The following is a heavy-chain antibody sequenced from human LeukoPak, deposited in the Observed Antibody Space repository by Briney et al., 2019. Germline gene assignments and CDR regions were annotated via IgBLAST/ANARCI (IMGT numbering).Heavy chain of an antibody. D-gene: IGHD3-10*01. Sequence: SETLSLTCTVSGGSITSYYWSWIRQPPGKGLEWIGYIYYSGSTNYKPSLKSRVTISVDTSKNQFSLKLSSVTAADTAVYYCARGGYYGSGNDFRFDPWGQGTLVTVSS. J-gene: IGHJ5*02. CDR2: IYYSGST. V-gene: IGHV4-59*01. CDR1: GGSITSYY. CDR3: ARGGYYGSGNDFRFDP.